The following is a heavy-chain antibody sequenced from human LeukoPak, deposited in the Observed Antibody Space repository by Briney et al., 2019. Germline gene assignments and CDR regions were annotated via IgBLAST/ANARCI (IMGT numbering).Heavy chain of an antibody. CDR2: SGSGGST. CDR3: AKNSGGTCYSHLDY. D-gene: IGHD2-15*01. Sequence: GGSLRLSCAASGFTFSSYGMTWVRQAPGKGLEWVSGSGSGGSTYYEDSVKGRFTISRDNSENTLYLQMNSLRAEDTAVYYCAKNSGGTCYSHLDYWGQGTLVTVSS. J-gene: IGHJ4*02. CDR1: GFTFSSYG. V-gene: IGHV3-23*01.